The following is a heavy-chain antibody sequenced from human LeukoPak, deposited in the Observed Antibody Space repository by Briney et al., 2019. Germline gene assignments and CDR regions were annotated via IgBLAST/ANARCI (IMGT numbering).Heavy chain of an antibody. Sequence: ASVKVSCKASGYTFTSYGISWVRQAPGQGLEWMGWISAYNGNTNYAQKLQGRVTMTTDTSTSTAYMELRSLRSDDTAVYYCARDTDGSGSLSWFDPWGQGTLVTVSS. J-gene: IGHJ5*02. D-gene: IGHD3-10*01. CDR1: GYTFTSYG. CDR2: ISAYNGNT. V-gene: IGHV1-18*01. CDR3: ARDTDGSGSLSWFDP.